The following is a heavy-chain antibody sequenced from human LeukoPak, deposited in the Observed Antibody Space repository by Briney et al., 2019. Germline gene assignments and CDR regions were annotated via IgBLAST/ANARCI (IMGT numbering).Heavy chain of an antibody. Sequence: ASVKVSCKASGYTFTSYGISWVRQAPGQGLEWMGWISAYNGNTNYAQKLQGRVTMTTDTSTSTAYMELRSLRSDDTAVYYCARDQRLAVAGPVSDYWGQGTLVTVSS. J-gene: IGHJ4*02. CDR1: GYTFTSYG. CDR2: ISAYNGNT. D-gene: IGHD6-19*01. CDR3: ARDQRLAVAGPVSDY. V-gene: IGHV1-18*01.